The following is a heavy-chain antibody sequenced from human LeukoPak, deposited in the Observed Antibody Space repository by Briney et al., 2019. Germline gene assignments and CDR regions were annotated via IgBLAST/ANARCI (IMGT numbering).Heavy chain of an antibody. CDR3: AKDADYGGNWDAFDI. D-gene: IGHD4-23*01. CDR2: ISWNSGSI. Sequence: GGSLRLSCAASGFTFDDYAMHWVRQAPGKGLEWVSGISWNSGSIGYADSVKGRFTISRDNAKNSLYLRMNSLRAEDTALYYCAKDADYGGNWDAFDIWGQGTMVTVSS. CDR1: GFTFDDYA. J-gene: IGHJ3*02. V-gene: IGHV3-9*01.